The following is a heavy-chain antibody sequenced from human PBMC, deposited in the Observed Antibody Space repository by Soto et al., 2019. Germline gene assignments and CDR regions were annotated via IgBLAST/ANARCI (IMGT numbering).Heavy chain of an antibody. V-gene: IGHV1-69*13. J-gene: IGHJ5*01. CDR3: ARYVLFELCANYPCGFGA. CDR1: GCTFRNYA. D-gene: IGHD4-4*01. CDR2: IIPMNGGR. Sequence: SVKVSCKASGCTFRNYAFSWVRQAPGQGLEWVGGIIPMNGGRGYAQKFQGWVTITADATTRTAYMDLGSLRSEDTAVYFCARYVLFELCANYPCGFGAWGQGTMVTVSS.